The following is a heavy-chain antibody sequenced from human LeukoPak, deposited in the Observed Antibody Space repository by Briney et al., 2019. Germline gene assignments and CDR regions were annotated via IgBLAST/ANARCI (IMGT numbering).Heavy chain of an antibody. D-gene: IGHD3-22*01. V-gene: IGHV3-30*18. CDR1: GSTFSSYG. CDR2: ISYDGSNK. CDR3: AKDEGIYYDSSGYPGP. Sequence: HPGGSLRLSCAASGSTFSSYGMHWVRQAPGKGLEWVAVISYDGSNKYCADSVKGRFTISRDNSKNTLYLQMNSLRAEDTAVYYCAKDEGIYYDSSGYPGPWGQGTLVTVSS. J-gene: IGHJ4*02.